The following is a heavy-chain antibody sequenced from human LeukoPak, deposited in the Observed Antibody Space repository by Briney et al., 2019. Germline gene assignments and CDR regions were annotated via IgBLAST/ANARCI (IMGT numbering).Heavy chain of an antibody. J-gene: IGHJ4*02. CDR2: INHSGST. CDR3: ARLMTTVTTFNY. Sequence: SETLSLTCAVYGGSFSGYYWSWIRQPPGKGLEWIGEINHSGSTNYNPSLKSRVTISVDTSKNQFSLKLSSVTAADTAVYYCARLMTTVTTFNYWGQGTLVTVSS. CDR1: GGSFSGYY. V-gene: IGHV4-34*01. D-gene: IGHD4-17*01.